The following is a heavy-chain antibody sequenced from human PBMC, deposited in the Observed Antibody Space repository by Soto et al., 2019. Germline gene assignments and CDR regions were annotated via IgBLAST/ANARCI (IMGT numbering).Heavy chain of an antibody. Sequence: EVQLLQSGGGLVQPGGSLRLSCAASEFTFSTYVMTWVRQAPGKGLEWVATISGNGGSTYYADSVKGRFTISRDNSKNTLYLQRNSLRAEDTAVYYCAKGRLYQSDYWGQGTLVTVSS. CDR3: AKGRLYQSDY. CDR1: EFTFSTYV. J-gene: IGHJ4*02. V-gene: IGHV3-23*01. CDR2: ISGNGGST. D-gene: IGHD2-8*01.